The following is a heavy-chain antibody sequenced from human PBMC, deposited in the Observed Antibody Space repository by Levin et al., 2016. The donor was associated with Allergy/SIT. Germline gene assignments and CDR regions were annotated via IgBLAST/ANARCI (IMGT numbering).Heavy chain of an antibody. J-gene: IGHJ4*02. D-gene: IGHD5-12*01. CDR2: ITGNGDTT. CDR1: GFTFTSCA. Sequence: LSLTCAASGFTFTSCAMSWVRQAPGKGLEWVSAITGNGDTTSYADSVKGRFTISRDNAKNSLYLQMNSLRAEDTAVYYCARVLGTDIAQGGSTLDYWGQGTLVTVSS. CDR3: ARVLGTDIAQGGSTLDY. V-gene: IGHV3-23*01.